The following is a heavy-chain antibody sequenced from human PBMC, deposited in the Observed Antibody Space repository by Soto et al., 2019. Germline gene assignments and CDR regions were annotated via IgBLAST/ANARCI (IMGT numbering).Heavy chain of an antibody. V-gene: IGHV4-31*03. Sequence: PSETLSLTCTVSGGSISSGGYYWSWIRQHPGKGLEWIGYIYYSGSTYYNPSLKSRVTISVDTSKNQFSLKLSSVTAADTAVYYCASGSWPPMTTVTRSPLMDVWGQGTTVTVSS. J-gene: IGHJ6*02. CDR3: ASGSWPPMTTVTRSPLMDV. CDR2: IYYSGST. CDR1: GGSISSGGYY. D-gene: IGHD4-17*01.